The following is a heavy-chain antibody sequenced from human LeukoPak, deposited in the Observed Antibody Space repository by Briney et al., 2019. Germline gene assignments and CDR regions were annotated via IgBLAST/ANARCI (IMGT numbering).Heavy chain of an antibody. J-gene: IGHJ4*02. CDR2: ISGSGGST. Sequence: PGGSLRLSCAASGFTFSSYAMSWVRQAPGKGLEWVSAISGSGGSTYYADSVKGRFTISRDNSKNTLYLQMNSLRAEDTAVYYCAKGRRLLGYCRSTSCHPHWYFDYRDQGTLVTVSS. D-gene: IGHD2-2*01. V-gene: IGHV3-23*01. CDR3: AKGRRLLGYCRSTSCHPHWYFDY. CDR1: GFTFSSYA.